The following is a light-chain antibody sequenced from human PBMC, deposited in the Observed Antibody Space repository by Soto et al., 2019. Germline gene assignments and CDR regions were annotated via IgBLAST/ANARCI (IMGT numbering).Light chain of an antibody. J-gene: IGLJ2*01. CDR1: SSDVGGYNY. CDR2: EVS. Sequence: QSALTQPPSASGSPGQSVTISCTGTSSDVGGYNYVSWYQQHPGKAPKLMIYEVSKRPSGVPDRFSGSKSGNTASLTVSGLQAEDEADYYCSSYAGSNNFGVVFGGGTKVTGL. V-gene: IGLV2-8*01. CDR3: SSYAGSNNFGVV.